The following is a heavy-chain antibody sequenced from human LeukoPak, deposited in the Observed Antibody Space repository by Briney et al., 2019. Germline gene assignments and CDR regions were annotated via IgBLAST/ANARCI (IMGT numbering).Heavy chain of an antibody. CDR2: ISWRGGTI. J-gene: IGHJ2*01. Sequence: PGRSLRLSCAASGFTFDDYGMHWVWQAPGKGLEWVSGISWRGGTIAYGDSVKRRFTISRDNANNSLYQQMNSLRAEDTALYYCAKGGTNSGSYYWYFDLWGRGTLVTVSS. CDR1: GFTFDDYG. D-gene: IGHD1-26*01. CDR3: AKGGTNSGSYYWYFDL. V-gene: IGHV3-9*01.